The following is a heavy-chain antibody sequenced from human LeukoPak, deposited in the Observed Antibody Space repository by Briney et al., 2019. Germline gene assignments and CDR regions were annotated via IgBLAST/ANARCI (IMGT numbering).Heavy chain of an antibody. Sequence: GASVKVSCKASGYTFTNYAMNWVRQAPGQGPEWMGWIATNTGNPTYAQGFTGRFVFSLDTSVSTAYLQISSLKAEDTAVYYCARVIPIGYSSGSGFDPWGQGTLVTVSS. CDR3: ARVIPIGYSSGSGFDP. CDR1: GYTFTNYA. J-gene: IGHJ5*02. CDR2: IATNTGNP. D-gene: IGHD6-19*01. V-gene: IGHV7-4-1*02.